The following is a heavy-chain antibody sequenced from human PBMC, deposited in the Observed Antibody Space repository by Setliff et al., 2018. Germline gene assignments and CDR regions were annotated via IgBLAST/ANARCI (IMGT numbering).Heavy chain of an antibody. Sequence: ASVKVSCKVSGNSFTGHFLHWIRQAPGQGLEWVGWISGYNSNTIYAQNFQGRVTMTRDTSTSTVYMELSSLRSEDTAVYYCARSTSWFSTNYWGQGTPVTVSS. CDR2: ISGYNSNT. J-gene: IGHJ4*02. CDR3: ARSTSWFSTNY. CDR1: GNSFTGHF. V-gene: IGHV1-18*04. D-gene: IGHD2-2*01.